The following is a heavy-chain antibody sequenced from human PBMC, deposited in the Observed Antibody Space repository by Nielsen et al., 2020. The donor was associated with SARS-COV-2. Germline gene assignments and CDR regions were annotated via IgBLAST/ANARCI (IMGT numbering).Heavy chain of an antibody. CDR1: GFTFDDYA. V-gene: IGHV3-9*01. CDR3: AKDIFFGAGATTPS. Sequence: SLKISCAASGFTFDDYAMHWVRQAPGKGLEWVSGISWNSGSIGYADSVKGRFTISRDNAKNSLYLQMNSLRAEDTALYYCAKDIFFGAGATTPSWGQGTLVTVSS. D-gene: IGHD1-26*01. CDR2: ISWNSGSI. J-gene: IGHJ4*02.